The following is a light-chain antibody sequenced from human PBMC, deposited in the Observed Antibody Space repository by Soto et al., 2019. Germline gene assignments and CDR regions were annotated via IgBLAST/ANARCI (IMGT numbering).Light chain of an antibody. J-gene: IGLJ1*01. Sequence: QSGLAEPASGSGSPGKSITISCTGTSSDVGSYNLVSWYQQHPGKAPKLMIYEGSKRPSGVSNRFSGSKSDNTASLTISGLQAEDEADYYCCSYAGSSLYVFGTGTKVTVL. CDR2: EGS. V-gene: IGLV2-23*01. CDR3: CSYAGSSLYV. CDR1: SSDVGSYNL.